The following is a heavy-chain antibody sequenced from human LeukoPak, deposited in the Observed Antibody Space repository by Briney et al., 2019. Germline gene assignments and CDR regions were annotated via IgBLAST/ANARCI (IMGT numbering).Heavy chain of an antibody. CDR2: MYHSGST. V-gene: IGHV4-38-2*01. D-gene: IGHD5-12*01. Sequence: SETLSLTCAVSGYSISSGYYWGWIRQPPGKGLEWIGSMYHSGSTYYNPSRKSRVTISVDPSENQFSLKLTSVTAADTAVYFCARHRLSTTSGYAFDYMDVWGKGTTATVSS. CDR3: ARHRLSTTSGYAFDYMDV. CDR1: GYSISSGYY. J-gene: IGHJ6*03.